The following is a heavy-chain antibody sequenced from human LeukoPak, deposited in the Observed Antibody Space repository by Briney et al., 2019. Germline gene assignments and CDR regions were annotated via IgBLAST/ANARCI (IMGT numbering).Heavy chain of an antibody. D-gene: IGHD3-22*01. CDR3: ARGHDYDSSVAY. CDR1: GFTVSSNY. J-gene: IGHJ4*02. Sequence: GGSLRLSCAASGFTVSSNYMSWVRQAPGKGLEWVSVIYSGGSTYYADSVKGRFTISRDNSKNTVNLQMNSLRAEDTAVYYCARGHDYDSSVAYWGQGTLVTVSS. CDR2: IYSGGST. V-gene: IGHV3-66*01.